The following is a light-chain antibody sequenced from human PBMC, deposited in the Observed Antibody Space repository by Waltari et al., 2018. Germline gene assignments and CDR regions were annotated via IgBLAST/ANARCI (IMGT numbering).Light chain of an antibody. V-gene: IGLV2-23*01. CDR3: CAHAGSGIWV. J-gene: IGLJ3*02. Sequence: QSALTQPASVSGSPGQSITLSCTGTSSDVGSYNFVSRYQQHPGKVPKLIIYEDTKRPSGVSDRFSGSKSGNTASLTISGLQAEDEADYHCCAHAGSGIWVFGGGTKLTVL. CDR2: EDT. CDR1: SSDVGSYNF.